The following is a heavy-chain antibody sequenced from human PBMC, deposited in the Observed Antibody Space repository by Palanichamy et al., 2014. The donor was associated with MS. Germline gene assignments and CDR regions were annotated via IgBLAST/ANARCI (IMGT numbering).Heavy chain of an antibody. V-gene: IGHV5-51*01. D-gene: IGHD2-21*01. CDR2: IYPGDSET. J-gene: IGHJ5*02. CDR1: GYTFSTYY. Sequence: EVQLVQSGTEVKKPGESLKISCRASGYTFSTYYIAWVRQMPGQGLEYMGIIYPGDSETTYSPSFQGQVTISADKSINTAYLQWNSLKASDTAIYYCARKSPTIGVNWFDPWGQGTPVTVSS. CDR3: ARKSPTIGVNWFDP.